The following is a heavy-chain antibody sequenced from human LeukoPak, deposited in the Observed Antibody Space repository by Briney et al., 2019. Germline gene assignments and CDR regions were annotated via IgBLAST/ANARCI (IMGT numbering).Heavy chain of an antibody. V-gene: IGHV3-48*01. J-gene: IGHJ4*02. CDR2: ISSSSSTI. CDR3: AILPAPLRSSGFMVS. Sequence: PGGSLRLSCAASGFTFSSYEMNWVRQAPGKGLEWVSYISSSSSTIYYADSVKGRFTISRDNAKNSLYLQMNSLRAEDTAVYYCAILPAPLRSSGFMVSWGQGTLVTVSS. D-gene: IGHD6-19*01. CDR1: GFTFSSYE.